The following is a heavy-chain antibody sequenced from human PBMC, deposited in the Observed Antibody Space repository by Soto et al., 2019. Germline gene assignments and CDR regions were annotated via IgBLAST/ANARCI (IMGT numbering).Heavy chain of an antibody. CDR2: IYSGGTT. J-gene: IGHJ4*02. CDR1: GFTVSSNY. Sequence: GGSLRLSCAASGFTVSSNYMSWVRQAPGKGLEWVSVIYSGGTTYHADSVKGRFTSSRDSSKNTVFLQMNSLRAEDTAVYYCARDRFDVGTYWGQGTLVTVSS. D-gene: IGHD3-10*01. CDR3: ARDRFDVGTY. V-gene: IGHV3-66*01.